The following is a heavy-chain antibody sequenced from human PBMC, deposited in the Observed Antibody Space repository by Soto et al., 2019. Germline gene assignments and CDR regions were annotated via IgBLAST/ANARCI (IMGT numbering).Heavy chain of an antibody. D-gene: IGHD4-17*01. Sequence: QVQLQESGPGLVKPSETLSLTCTVSGGSISSYYWSWIRQPPGKGLEWIGYIYYSGSTNYNPSLKSRVTISVDTSKNQFSLKLSSVTAADTAVYYCARGSNGEPPGGVFDYWGQGTLVTVSS. V-gene: IGHV4-59*01. J-gene: IGHJ4*02. CDR1: GGSISSYY. CDR2: IYYSGST. CDR3: ARGSNGEPPGGVFDY.